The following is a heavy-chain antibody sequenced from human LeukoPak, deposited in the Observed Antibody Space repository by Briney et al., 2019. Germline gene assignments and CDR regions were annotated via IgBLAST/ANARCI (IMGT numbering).Heavy chain of an antibody. V-gene: IGHV3-7*01. CDR2: IKQDGSEK. Sequence: GGSLRLSCASSGFTFSNYWMSWVRQAPGKGLEWVANIKQDGSEKYYVDSVKGRFTISRDKAKNSLYLQMNSLRAEDTAVYHCARRRCSSTSCFFDYWGQGTLVTVSS. CDR1: GFTFSNYW. CDR3: ARRRCSSTSCFFDY. J-gene: IGHJ4*02. D-gene: IGHD2-2*01.